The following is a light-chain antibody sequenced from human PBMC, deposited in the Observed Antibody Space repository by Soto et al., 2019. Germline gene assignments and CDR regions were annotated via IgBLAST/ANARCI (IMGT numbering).Light chain of an antibody. CDR3: QSYDGRLSVWV. J-gene: IGLJ3*02. V-gene: IGLV1-40*01. Sequence: QSVLTQPPSVSGAPGQRVTISCTGSSSNIGAGYDVHWYQQLPGTAPKLLIYGNSNRPSGVPDRFSGSKSGTSASLAITGLQAEDEADYFGQSYDGRLSVWVFGGGTKLTVL. CDR2: GNS. CDR1: SSNIGAGYD.